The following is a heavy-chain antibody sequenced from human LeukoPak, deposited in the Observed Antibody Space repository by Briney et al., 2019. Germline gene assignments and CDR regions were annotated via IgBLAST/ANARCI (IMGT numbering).Heavy chain of an antibody. CDR1: GFTFGSYW. CDR3: ARDGGSGNPGADY. J-gene: IGHJ4*02. Sequence: PGGSLRLSCAAPGFTFGSYWMSWVRQAPGKGLERVANIKPDGSEKYYVDSVKGRFTISRDNAENSLYLQMNCLRAEDTAVYYCARDGGSGNPGADYWGQGTLVTVSS. V-gene: IGHV3-7*01. D-gene: IGHD2-15*01. CDR2: IKPDGSEK.